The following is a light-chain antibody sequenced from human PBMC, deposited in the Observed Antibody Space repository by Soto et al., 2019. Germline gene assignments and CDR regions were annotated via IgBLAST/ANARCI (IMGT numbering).Light chain of an antibody. Sequence: QSALIQPASVSGSPGQSITISCTGTTSDVGGYNHVSWFQQHPGKVPKLMIYGVNNRPSGVSNRFSGSKSGNTASLTISGLQAEDEADYYCSSYTNTNTLVFGGGTKLTVL. CDR3: SSYTNTNTLV. J-gene: IGLJ2*01. V-gene: IGLV2-14*01. CDR2: GVN. CDR1: TSDVGGYNH.